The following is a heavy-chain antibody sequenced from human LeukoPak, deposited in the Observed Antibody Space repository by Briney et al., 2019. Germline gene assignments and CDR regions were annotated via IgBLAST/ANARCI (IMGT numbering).Heavy chain of an antibody. D-gene: IGHD3-10*01. CDR3: ARGGRTLLLWFGEPKNWFDP. V-gene: IGHV4-34*01. J-gene: IGHJ5*02. CDR1: GGSFSGYY. Sequence: SETLSLTCAVYGGSFSGYYWSWIRQTPGKGLEWIGDINHSGSTNYNPSLKSRVTISVDTSKNQFSLKLSSVTAADTAVYYCARGGRTLLLWFGEPKNWFDPWGQGTLVTVSS. CDR2: INHSGST.